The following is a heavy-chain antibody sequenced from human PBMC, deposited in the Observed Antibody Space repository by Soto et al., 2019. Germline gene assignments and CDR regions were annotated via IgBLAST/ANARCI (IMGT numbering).Heavy chain of an antibody. J-gene: IGHJ4*02. CDR1: GYTFTSYY. Sequence: QVQLVQSGAEVKKPGASVKVSCKASGYTFTSYYMHWVRQAPGQGLEWMGIINPSGGSTSYAQKFQGTXTXTXXTSTSTVYMELSSLRSEDTAVYYCARVSSWSCFDYWGQGTLVTVSS. V-gene: IGHV1-46*01. CDR3: ARVSSWSCFDY. D-gene: IGHD6-13*01. CDR2: INPSGGST.